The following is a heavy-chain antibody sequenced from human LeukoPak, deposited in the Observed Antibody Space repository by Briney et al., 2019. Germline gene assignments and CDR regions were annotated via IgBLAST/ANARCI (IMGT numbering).Heavy chain of an antibody. CDR3: ARDLEKVDINVFDY. CDR2: INPNSGGT. Sequence: GESLKISCKGSGYTFTGYYMHWVRQAPGQGLEWMGWINPNSGGTNYAQKFQGRVTMTRDTSISTAYMELSRLRSDDTAVYYCARDLEKVDINVFDYWGQGTLVTVSS. CDR1: GYTFTGYY. V-gene: IGHV1-2*02. J-gene: IGHJ4*02. D-gene: IGHD3-9*01.